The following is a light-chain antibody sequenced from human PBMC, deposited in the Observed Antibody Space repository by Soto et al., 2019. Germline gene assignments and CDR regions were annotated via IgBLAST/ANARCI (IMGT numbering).Light chain of an antibody. CDR3: LQYWDYSWT. J-gene: IGKJ1*01. Sequence: DIQLTQSPSSLSASLGDRFTITCRASQVIGSSFIGWYQQKVGRPPKRLIYATSTLQSGVPSRFSGSGYGTEFTLTISSLQPEDFATYYCLQYWDYSWTFGQGTKVDIK. V-gene: IGKV1-17*01. CDR1: QVIGSS. CDR2: ATS.